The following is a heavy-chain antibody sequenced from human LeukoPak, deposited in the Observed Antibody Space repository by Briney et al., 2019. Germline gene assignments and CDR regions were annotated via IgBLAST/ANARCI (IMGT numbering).Heavy chain of an antibody. V-gene: IGHV1-18*01. Sequence: GASVNVSRKSSVYTFTRYGISWVRQAPAQGLEWMGWISAYDGDTNYAHKLQGRVTMTTHTSTSTAYMELKSLGSDDTAVYYCAREAVAGEFDYWGQGTLVTVSS. D-gene: IGHD6-19*01. CDR1: VYTFTRYG. CDR2: ISAYDGDT. CDR3: AREAVAGEFDY. J-gene: IGHJ4*02.